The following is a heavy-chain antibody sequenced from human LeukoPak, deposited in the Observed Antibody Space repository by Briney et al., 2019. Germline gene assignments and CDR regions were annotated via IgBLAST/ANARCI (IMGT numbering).Heavy chain of an antibody. CDR2: INHSGST. V-gene: IGHV4-34*01. Sequence: SETLSLTCAVSGGSFSGYYWSWIRHPPGKGLEWIGEINHSGSTNYNPSLKSRVTISVDTSKNQFSLKLSSVTAADTGVYYCARGIPSVLWFGEMGVYFDYWGQGTLVTVSS. J-gene: IGHJ4*02. CDR1: GGSFSGYY. CDR3: ARGIPSVLWFGEMGVYFDY. D-gene: IGHD3-10*01.